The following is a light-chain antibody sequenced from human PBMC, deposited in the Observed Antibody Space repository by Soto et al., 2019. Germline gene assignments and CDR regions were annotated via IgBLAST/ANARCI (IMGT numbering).Light chain of an antibody. V-gene: IGKV3-15*01. CDR3: QQYNNWPIT. CDR1: QSVSSN. J-gene: IGKJ5*01. Sequence: EIVLTQSPVTLCVSPGERATLSCRASQSVSSNLAWYQQKPGQAPSLLIYGASTRATGIPARFSGSGSGTEFTLTISSLQSEDFAVYYCQQYNNWPITFGQGTRLE. CDR2: GAS.